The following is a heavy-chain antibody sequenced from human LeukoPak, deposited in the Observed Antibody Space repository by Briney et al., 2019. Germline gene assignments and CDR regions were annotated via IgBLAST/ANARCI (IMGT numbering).Heavy chain of an antibody. CDR3: ARGEIATAAVDY. CDR2: ISGTSKSI. CDR1: GFTVSANY. Sequence: GGSLRLSCAISGFTVSANYMNWVRQAPGKGLEWVSFISGTSKSIFYADSVKGRFTISRDNAKNSLYLQINSLRAGDTAVYYCARGEIATAAVDYWGQGTLVIVSS. D-gene: IGHD6-13*01. J-gene: IGHJ4*02. V-gene: IGHV3-69-1*01.